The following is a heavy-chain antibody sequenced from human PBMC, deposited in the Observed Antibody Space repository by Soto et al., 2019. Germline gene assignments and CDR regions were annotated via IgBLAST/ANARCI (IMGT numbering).Heavy chain of an antibody. CDR2: INAANGNT. CDR3: TRSTLRTSGALIGPFDY. CDR1: GYNFNTYA. Sequence: ASVKVSCKASGYNFNTYALHWVRQAPGQRLEWMGWINAANGNTKYSQKFQGRVSITRDTSASTVYMELSSLRSEDTAVYYCTRSTLRTSGALIGPFDYWG. D-gene: IGHD3-16*02. V-gene: IGHV1-3*01. J-gene: IGHJ4*01.